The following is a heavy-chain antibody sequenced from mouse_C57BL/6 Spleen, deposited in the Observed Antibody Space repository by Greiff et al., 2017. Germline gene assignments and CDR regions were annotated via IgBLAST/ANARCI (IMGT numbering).Heavy chain of an antibody. V-gene: IGHV1-50*01. CDR2: IDPSDSYT. J-gene: IGHJ2*01. D-gene: IGHD1-1*01. CDR3: ARTTVVSYFDY. CDR1: GYTFTSYW. Sequence: QVHVKQPGAELVKPGASVKLSCKASGYTFTSYWMQWVKQRPGQGLEWIGEIDPSDSYTNYNQKFKGKATLTVDTSSSTAYMQLSSLTSEDSAVYYCARTTVVSYFDYWGQGTTLTVSS.